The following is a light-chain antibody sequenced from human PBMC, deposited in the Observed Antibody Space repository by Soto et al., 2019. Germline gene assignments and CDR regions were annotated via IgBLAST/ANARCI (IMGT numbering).Light chain of an antibody. CDR1: QSVSSNY. CDR3: QQYGSSPWT. CDR2: GAS. J-gene: IGKJ1*01. V-gene: IGKV3-20*01. Sequence: EIVLTQSPGTLSLSPGERATLSCRASQSVSSNYLAWYQQKPGQAPMLLIYGASSRATGIPDRFSGRGSGTGFTLTISRLEPGDFAVFYCQQYGSSPWTFDQGTKVEIK.